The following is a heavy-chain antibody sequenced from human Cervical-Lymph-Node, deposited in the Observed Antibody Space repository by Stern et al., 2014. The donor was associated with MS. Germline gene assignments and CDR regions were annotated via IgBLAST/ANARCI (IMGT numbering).Heavy chain of an antibody. CDR3: ARDSITYYYYSSAHDGLQH. CDR2: ISRSSSYL. V-gene: IGHV3-21*02. Sequence: EVQLVESGGGLVKPGGSLRLSCAASGFSFSSYSMNWVRQAPGKGPEWVSSISRSSSYLYNADSVKGRFTISRDNAKNSLYLQMNSLRVEDTAVYYCARDSITYYYYSSAHDGLQHWGQGTRGIVSS. J-gene: IGHJ1*01. D-gene: IGHD3-22*01. CDR1: GFSFSSYS.